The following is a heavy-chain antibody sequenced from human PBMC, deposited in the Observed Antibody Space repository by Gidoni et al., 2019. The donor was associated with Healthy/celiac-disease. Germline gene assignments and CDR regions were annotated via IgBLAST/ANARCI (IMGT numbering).Heavy chain of an antibody. CDR3: ARELRYGDYAVGYFQH. V-gene: IGHV3-33*01. D-gene: IGHD4-17*01. CDR1: GFPFISYV. CDR2: IWYDGSNK. Sequence: QVQLVESGGGVVPPGRSLRLPCAASGFPFISYVMHWVRQAPGKGPEWVAVIWYDGSNKYYADSVKGRFTISRDNSKNTLYLQMNSLRAEDTAVYYCARELRYGDYAVGYFQHWGQGTLVTVSS. J-gene: IGHJ1*01.